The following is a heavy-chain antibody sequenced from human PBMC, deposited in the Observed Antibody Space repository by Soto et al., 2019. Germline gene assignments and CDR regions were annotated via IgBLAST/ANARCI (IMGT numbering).Heavy chain of an antibody. J-gene: IGHJ4*02. CDR1: GFTFNTYA. V-gene: IGHV3-23*01. CDR3: AKTLDYGDYGLFDY. CDR2: VSGSGGST. Sequence: EVQLLESGGGLIQPGESLRLSCAASGFTFNTYAMNWVRQAPGKGLEWVSVVSGSGGSTYYSDSVKGRFTISRDNSRSTLYLQMNSLRAEDTALYYCAKTLDYGDYGLFDYWGQGTLVTVSS. D-gene: IGHD4-17*01.